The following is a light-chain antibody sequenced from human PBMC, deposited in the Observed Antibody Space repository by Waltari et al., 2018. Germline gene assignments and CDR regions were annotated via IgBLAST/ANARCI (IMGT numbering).Light chain of an antibody. V-gene: IGLV2-11*01. Sequence: QSALTQSRSVSGSPGQSVTISCTGTSSDVGGYDYVSWYQQHSGKAPKLVIYDVYKRPSGFPDRFAASKSGNTASLTISGLQADDEADYYCCAYAYTYWVFGGGTKVTVL. CDR2: DVY. J-gene: IGLJ3*02. CDR1: SSDVGGYDY. CDR3: CAYAYTYWV.